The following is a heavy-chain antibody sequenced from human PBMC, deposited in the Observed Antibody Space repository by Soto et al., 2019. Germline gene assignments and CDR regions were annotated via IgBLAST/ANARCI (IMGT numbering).Heavy chain of an antibody. V-gene: IGHV1-2*04. CDR2: INPNSGGT. Sequence: ASVKASCKASGYTFTGYYMHWVRQAPGQGLEWMGWINPNSGGTNYAQKFQGWVTMTRDTSISTAYMELSRLRSDDMAVYYCARGSTPPYYYYYMDVWGKGTTVTVSS. CDR3: ARGSTPPYYYYYMDV. J-gene: IGHJ6*03. CDR1: GYTFTGYY.